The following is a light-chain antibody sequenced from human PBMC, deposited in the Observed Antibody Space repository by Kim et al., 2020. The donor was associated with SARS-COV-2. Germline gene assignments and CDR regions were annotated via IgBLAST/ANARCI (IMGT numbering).Light chain of an antibody. CDR3: SSYAGSNNLV. CDR2: EDS. CDR1: SSDVGGDNY. V-gene: IGLV2-8*01. J-gene: IGLJ2*01. Sequence: GQSVTISGTGTSSDVGGDNYVSWYQQHPGKAPNLMIYEDSKRPSGVPDLFSGSKSGNTSSLTVSGLQAEDEADYYCSSYAGSNNLVFGGGTQLTVL.